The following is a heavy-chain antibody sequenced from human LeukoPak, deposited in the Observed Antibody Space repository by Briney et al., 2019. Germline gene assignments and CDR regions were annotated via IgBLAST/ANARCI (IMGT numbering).Heavy chain of an antibody. CDR3: VTAREYSGYDY. CDR1: GFTFSSYA. D-gene: IGHD5-12*01. J-gene: IGHJ4*02. Sequence: PGGSLRLSCSASGFTFSSYAMHWVRQAPGKGLEYVSAISNSGGNTYHADSVKGRFIISRDNSKNTLYLQMSSLRTEDTAVYYCVTAREYSGYDYWGQGTLVTVSS. V-gene: IGHV3-64D*06. CDR2: ISNSGGNT.